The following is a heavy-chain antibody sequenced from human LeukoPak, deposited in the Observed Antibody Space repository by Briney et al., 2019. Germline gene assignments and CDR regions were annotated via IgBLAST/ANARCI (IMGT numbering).Heavy chain of an antibody. J-gene: IGHJ6*03. V-gene: IGHV3-11*04. CDR1: GFTFSDYD. CDR2: ISCSGSTI. CDR3: ARGGQWLDSYYYYYYMDV. D-gene: IGHD6-19*01. Sequence: PGGSLRLSCAASGFTFSDYDMSWIRQAPGKGLEWVAYISCSGSTIYYADSVKGRFTISRDNAKNSLYLQMNSLRAEDTAVYYCARGGQWLDSYYYYYYMDVWGKGTTVTISS.